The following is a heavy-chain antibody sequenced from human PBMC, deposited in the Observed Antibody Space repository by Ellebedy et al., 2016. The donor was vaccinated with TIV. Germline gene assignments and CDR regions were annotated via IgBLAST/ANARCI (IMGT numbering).Heavy chain of an antibody. D-gene: IGHD3-3*01. Sequence: SETLSLXXTVSGGSISSRSYYWGWIRQPPGKGLEWIGSIYYSGSTYYNPSLKSRVTISVDTSKNQFSLKLSSVTAADTAVYYCARRNSYAITIDWFDPWGQGTLVTVSS. J-gene: IGHJ5*02. CDR1: GGSISSRSYY. CDR2: IYYSGST. V-gene: IGHV4-39*01. CDR3: ARRNSYAITIDWFDP.